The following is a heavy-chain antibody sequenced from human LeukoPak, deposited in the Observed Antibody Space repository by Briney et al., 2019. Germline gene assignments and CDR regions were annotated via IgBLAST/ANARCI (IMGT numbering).Heavy chain of an antibody. Sequence: PSETLSLTCAVSGYSISSGYYWGWIRQPPGKGLEWIGNINHSGSTYYNPSLKSRVTISVDTSKNQFSLKLSSVTAADTAVYYCARVGGYDILTGYYPLPFDYWGQGALVTVSS. V-gene: IGHV4-38-2*01. CDR3: ARVGGYDILTGYYPLPFDY. CDR2: INHSGST. CDR1: GYSISSGYY. D-gene: IGHD3-9*01. J-gene: IGHJ4*02.